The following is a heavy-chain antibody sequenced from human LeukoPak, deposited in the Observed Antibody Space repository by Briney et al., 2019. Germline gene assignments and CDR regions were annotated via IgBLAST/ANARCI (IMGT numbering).Heavy chain of an antibody. V-gene: IGHV1-2*02. CDR1: GYTFTGYY. D-gene: IGHD3-9*01. J-gene: IGHJ4*02. Sequence: ASVKVSCKASGYTFTGYYMHWVRQAPGHGLEWMGWINPNSGGTNYAQKFQGRVTMTRDTSISTAHMELSRLRSDDTAVYYCARGNVLRYFDWLFTYWGQGTLVTVSS. CDR3: ARGNVLRYFDWLFTY. CDR2: INPNSGGT.